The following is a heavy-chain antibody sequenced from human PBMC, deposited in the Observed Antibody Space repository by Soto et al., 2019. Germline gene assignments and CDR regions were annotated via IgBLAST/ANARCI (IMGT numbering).Heavy chain of an antibody. CDR2: INSGGSA. V-gene: IGHV4-39*01. J-gene: IGHJ4*02. CDR3: ADMRGQWLPRD. Sequence: SETLSLTSTVSGRSPTRSDYYWAWIRQPPGEGLEWIGNINSGGSAYYYPSLRSRVTISVATSKNQFSLRLSSVTAADTAVYYCADMRGQWLPRDWGQGILVTVS. D-gene: IGHD6-19*01. CDR1: GRSPTRSDYY.